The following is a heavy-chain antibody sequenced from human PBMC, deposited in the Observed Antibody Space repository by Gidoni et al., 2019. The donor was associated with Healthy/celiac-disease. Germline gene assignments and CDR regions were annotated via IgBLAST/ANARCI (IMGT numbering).Heavy chain of an antibody. Sequence: EVQLVESGGGLVKPGGSLRLSCAASGFTFSSYSMNWVRQAPGKGLEWVSSSSSSSSYIYYADSVKGRFTISRDNAKNSLYLQMNSLRAEDTAVYYCARDPGTGYSSGWTIDYWGQGTLVTVSS. CDR1: GFTFSSYS. D-gene: IGHD6-19*01. CDR2: SSSSSSYI. CDR3: ARDPGTGYSSGWTIDY. J-gene: IGHJ4*02. V-gene: IGHV3-21*01.